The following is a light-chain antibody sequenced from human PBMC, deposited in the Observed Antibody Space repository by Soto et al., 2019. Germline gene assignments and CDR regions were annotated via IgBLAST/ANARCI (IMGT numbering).Light chain of an antibody. CDR1: QDISNY. CDR2: DAS. V-gene: IGKV1-33*01. CDR3: QQYDNLPIT. J-gene: IGKJ4*01. Sequence: DIQMIQSPSSLSASVGDRVTITCQASQDISNYLNWYQQKPGKAPKLLIYDASNLETGVPSRFSRSGSGTDFTFTISSLQPEDIATYYCQQYDNLPITFGGGTKVEIK.